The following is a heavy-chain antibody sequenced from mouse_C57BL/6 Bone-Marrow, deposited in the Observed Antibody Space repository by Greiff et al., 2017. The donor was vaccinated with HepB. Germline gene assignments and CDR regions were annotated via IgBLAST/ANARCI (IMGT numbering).Heavy chain of an antibody. V-gene: IGHV1-61*01. Sequence: QVQLQQPGAELVRPGSSVKLSCKASGYTFTSYWMDWVKQRPGQGLEWIGNIYPSDSETHYNQKFKDKATLTVDKSSSTAYMQLSSLTSEDSAVYYCVRWLPWYFDVWGTGTTVTVSS. CDR3: VRWLPWYFDV. CDR2: IYPSDSET. CDR1: GYTFTSYW. D-gene: IGHD2-2*01. J-gene: IGHJ1*03.